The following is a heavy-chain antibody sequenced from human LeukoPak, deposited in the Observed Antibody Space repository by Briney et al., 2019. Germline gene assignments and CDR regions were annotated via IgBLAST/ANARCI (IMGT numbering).Heavy chain of an antibody. Sequence: PGGSLTLSCAASGFTFSRLGMQWVRQAPGKGLEGVAVIHNDGTQGEYADSVKGRFTISKDNSQNTLYLQMNNLRDDDTAVYYCAKEGDEFRGYLDVWGKGTTVTVSS. CDR1: GFTFSRLG. CDR2: IHNDGTQG. J-gene: IGHJ6*03. CDR3: AKEGDEFRGYLDV. D-gene: IGHD3-16*01. V-gene: IGHV3-30*02.